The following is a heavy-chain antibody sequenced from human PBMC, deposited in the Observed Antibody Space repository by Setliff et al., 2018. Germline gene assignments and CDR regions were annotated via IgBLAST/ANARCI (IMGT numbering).Heavy chain of an antibody. J-gene: IGHJ6*03. CDR2: IYYSGST. CDR1: GGSISSGGYY. D-gene: IGHD2-21*01. Sequence: PSETLSLTCTVSGGSISSGGYYWSWIRQHPGKGLEWIGYIYYSGSTYYNPSLKSRVTMSVDKSKNQFSLKLTSVTAADTAVYYCARGLEGEDYFYYMDVWGKGNTVTVS. CDR3: ARGLEGEDYFYYMDV. V-gene: IGHV4-31*03.